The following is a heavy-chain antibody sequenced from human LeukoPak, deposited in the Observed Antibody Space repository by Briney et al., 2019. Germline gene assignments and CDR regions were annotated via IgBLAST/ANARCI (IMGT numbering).Heavy chain of an antibody. Sequence: GGSLRLSCAASGFTFSSYAMRWVRQAPGKGLEWVSAISGSGGSTYYADSVKGRFTISRDNSKTTLYLQMNSLRAEDTAVYYCANSARPNNGDGDYWGQGTLVTVSS. CDR1: GFTFSSYA. CDR2: ISGSGGST. D-gene: IGHD4-17*01. J-gene: IGHJ4*02. V-gene: IGHV3-23*01. CDR3: ANSARPNNGDGDY.